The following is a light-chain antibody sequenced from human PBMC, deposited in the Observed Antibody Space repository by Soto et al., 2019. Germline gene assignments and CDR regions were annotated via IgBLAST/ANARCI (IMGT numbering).Light chain of an antibody. CDR3: QQYNNWPPVLT. J-gene: IGKJ4*01. V-gene: IGKV3-15*01. CDR1: QSVSSN. Sequence: EIVRTQSPATLSVSPGERATLSCRASQSVSSNLAWYQQKPGQAPRLLIYGASTRATGIPARFSGSGSGTEFTLTISSLQSEDFAVYYCQQYNNWPPVLTFGGGTKVDIK. CDR2: GAS.